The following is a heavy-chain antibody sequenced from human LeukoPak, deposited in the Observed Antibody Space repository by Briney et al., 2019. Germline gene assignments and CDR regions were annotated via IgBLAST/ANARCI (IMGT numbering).Heavy chain of an antibody. CDR2: ISSTSIYI. J-gene: IGHJ4*02. Sequence: PGGSLRLSCAASEFTFSSYSMNWVRQAPGKGLEWVSSISSTSIYIYYADSVKGRFTISRDNAKNSLYLQMNSPRAEDTAVYYCARDTRHYYESSRYIRIEGSQDFDYWGQGTLVTVSS. D-gene: IGHD3-22*01. V-gene: IGHV3-21*01. CDR1: EFTFSSYS. CDR3: ARDTRHYYESSRYIRIEGSQDFDY.